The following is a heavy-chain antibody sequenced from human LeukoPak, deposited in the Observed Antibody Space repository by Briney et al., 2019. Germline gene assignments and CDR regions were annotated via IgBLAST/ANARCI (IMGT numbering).Heavy chain of an antibody. D-gene: IGHD6-19*01. J-gene: IGHJ4*02. Sequence: SETLSLTCSVSGGSINNYYWSWIRQPPGKGLEWIGYIFYSGSTNYNPSLKSRVTISVDTSKNQFSLKLSSVTAADTAVYYCARHAGGWSVFDYWGQGTLVTVSS. V-gene: IGHV4-59*08. CDR1: GGSINNYY. CDR3: ARHAGGWSVFDY. CDR2: IFYSGST.